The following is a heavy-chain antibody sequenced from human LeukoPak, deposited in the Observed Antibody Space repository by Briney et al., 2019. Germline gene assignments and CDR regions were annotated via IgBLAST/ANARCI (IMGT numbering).Heavy chain of an antibody. CDR1: GGSISSGGYS. Sequence: SQTLSLTCAVSGGSISSGGYSWSWIRQPPGKGLEWIGYIYHSGSTYYNPSLKSRVTISVDTSKNQFSLKLSSVTAADTAVYYCARLRGGRHDYWGQGTLVTVSS. J-gene: IGHJ4*02. D-gene: IGHD3-10*01. CDR2: IYHSGST. V-gene: IGHV4-30-2*01. CDR3: ARLRGGRHDY.